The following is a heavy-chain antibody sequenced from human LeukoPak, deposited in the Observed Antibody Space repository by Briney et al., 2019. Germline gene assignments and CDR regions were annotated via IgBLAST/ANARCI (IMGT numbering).Heavy chain of an antibody. CDR3: ARSRRVGNGEYPDY. V-gene: IGHV1-2*02. J-gene: IGHJ4*02. Sequence: ASVKVSCKASGYTFTGYYMHWVRKTPGQGLGWLGWINPNTGDTNYGRKFQGRVTMTRDTSISTAYMELRSLRSDDTAVYYCARSRRVGNGEYPDYWGQGTLVTVSS. D-gene: IGHD3-10*01. CDR2: INPNTGDT. CDR1: GYTFTGYY.